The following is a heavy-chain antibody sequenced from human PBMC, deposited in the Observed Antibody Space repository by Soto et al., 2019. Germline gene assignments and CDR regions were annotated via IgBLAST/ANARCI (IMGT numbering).Heavy chain of an antibody. CDR2: ISGSGGST. V-gene: IGHV3-23*01. CDR3: ALREMGCSGGSCYSLHYYYYYMDV. J-gene: IGHJ6*03. CDR1: GFTFSSYA. Sequence: EVQLLESGGGLVQPGGSLRLSCAASGFTFSSYAMSWVRQAPGKGLEWVSAISGSGGSTYYADSVKGRFTISRDNSKNTLYLQMNSLRAEDTAVYYCALREMGCSGGSCYSLHYYYYYMDVGGKGTTVTVSS. D-gene: IGHD2-15*01.